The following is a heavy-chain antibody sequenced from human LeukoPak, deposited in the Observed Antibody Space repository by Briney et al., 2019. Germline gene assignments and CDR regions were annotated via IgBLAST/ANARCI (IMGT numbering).Heavy chain of an antibody. CDR3: ATGGPYYYDSRGKLGY. CDR1: GFTFSSYG. V-gene: IGHV3-30*03. Sequence: PGGSLRLSCAASGFTFSSYGMHWVRQAPGKGLEWVAVISYDGSNKYYADSVKGRFTISRDNSKNTLYLQMNSLRAEDTAVYYCATGGPYYYDSRGKLGYWGQGTLVTVSS. CDR2: ISYDGSNK. D-gene: IGHD3-22*01. J-gene: IGHJ4*02.